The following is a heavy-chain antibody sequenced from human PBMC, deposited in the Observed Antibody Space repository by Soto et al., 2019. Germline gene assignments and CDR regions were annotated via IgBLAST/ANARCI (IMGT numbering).Heavy chain of an antibody. D-gene: IGHD1-1*01. V-gene: IGHV1-3*01. CDR2: INAGNGNT. J-gene: IGHJ6*02. CDR3: TTDNWNAGVYYYGMDV. Sequence: ASVKVTCKASGYTFTIYAMHWVRQAPGQRLEWMGWINAGNGNTKYSQKFPGRVTITRDTSASAAYIELNSLKTEDTAVYYCTTDNWNAGVYYYGMDVWGQGTTVTVSS. CDR1: GYTFTIYA.